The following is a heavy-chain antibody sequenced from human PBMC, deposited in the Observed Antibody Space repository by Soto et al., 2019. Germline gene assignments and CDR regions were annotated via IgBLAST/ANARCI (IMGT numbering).Heavy chain of an antibody. CDR1: GFTFSSYS. CDR2: ISSSSSYI. Sequence: PGGSLRLSCAASGFTFSSYSMNWVRQAPGKGLEWVSSISSSSSYIYYADSVKGRFTISRDNAKNSLYLQMNSLRAEDTAVYYCARDKFIDYDSSGPPIVYAFDIWGQGTMVTVS. J-gene: IGHJ3*02. V-gene: IGHV3-21*01. D-gene: IGHD3-22*01. CDR3: ARDKFIDYDSSGPPIVYAFDI.